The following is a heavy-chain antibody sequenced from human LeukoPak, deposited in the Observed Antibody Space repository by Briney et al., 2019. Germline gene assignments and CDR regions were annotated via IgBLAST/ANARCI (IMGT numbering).Heavy chain of an antibody. CDR1: GYTFTSYG. D-gene: IGHD3-22*01. V-gene: IGHV1-18*01. CDR2: ISAYNGNT. CDR3: ARERVPNYYDSSGYYYTFDY. Sequence: GASVKVSCKASGYTFTSYGISWVRQAPGQGLEWMGWISAYNGNTNYAQKLQGRVTMATDTSTSTAYMELRSLRSDDTAVYYCARERVPNYYDSSGYYYTFDYWGQGTLVTVSS. J-gene: IGHJ4*02.